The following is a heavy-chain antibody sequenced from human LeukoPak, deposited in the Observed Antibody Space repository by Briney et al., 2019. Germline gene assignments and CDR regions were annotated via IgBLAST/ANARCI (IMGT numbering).Heavy chain of an antibody. V-gene: IGHV1-69*13. CDR3: ARVGGNGGYDYVDYYYYYMDV. J-gene: IGHJ6*03. CDR1: GGTFISYA. CDR2: IIPIFGTA. D-gene: IGHD5-12*01. Sequence: SVKXXCKASGGTFISYAISWVRQAPGQGLEWMGGIIPIFGTAIYPHNFHATVTITPDESTSTAYIELISLRSEDTAVYYCARVGGNGGYDYVDYYYYYMDVWGKGTTVTVSS.